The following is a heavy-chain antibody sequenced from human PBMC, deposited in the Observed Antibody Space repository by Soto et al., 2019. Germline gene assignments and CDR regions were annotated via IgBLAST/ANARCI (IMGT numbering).Heavy chain of an antibody. CDR3: ARGSSGTVGHFDY. J-gene: IGHJ4*02. V-gene: IGHV4-30-4*01. CDR1: GGSISSGDYY. CDR2: IYYSGST. Sequence: QVQLQESGPGLVKPSQTLSLTCTVSGGSISSGDYYWSWIRQPPGKGLEWIGYIYYSGSTYYSPSLKSRVTISVDTSKNQFSLKLSSVTAADTAVYYCARGSSGTVGHFDYWGQGTLVTVSS. D-gene: IGHD6-25*01.